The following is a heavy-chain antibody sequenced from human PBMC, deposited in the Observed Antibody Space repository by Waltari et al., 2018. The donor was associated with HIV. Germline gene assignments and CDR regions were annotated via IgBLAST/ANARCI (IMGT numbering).Heavy chain of an antibody. CDR2: ISGSGGST. D-gene: IGHD5-12*01. CDR1: AFTLSSYA. CDR3: AKDPMDIVATINYYGMDV. J-gene: IGHJ6*02. Sequence: EVQLLDAVGGVVQPGGSLRTSCAASAFTLSSYAMSWVRQAPGKGLKWVSAISGSGGSTYYADSVKVRFTISRDNSKNTLYLQMNSLRAEDTAVYYCAKDPMDIVATINYYGMDVWGQGTTGTVSS. V-gene: IGHV3-23*01.